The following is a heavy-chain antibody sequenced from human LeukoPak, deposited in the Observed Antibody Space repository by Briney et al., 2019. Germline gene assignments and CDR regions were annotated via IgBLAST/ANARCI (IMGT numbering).Heavy chain of an antibody. CDR2: ISSSSSYI. D-gene: IGHD3-22*01. J-gene: IGHJ3*02. CDR1: GFTFSSYS. CDR3: GVSWVVIPGHDAFDI. Sequence: PGGSLRLSCAASGFTFSSYSMNWVRQAPGKGLEWVSSISSSSSYIYYADSVKGRFTISRDNAKNSLYLQMNSLRAEDTAVYYCGVSWVVIPGHDAFDIWGQGTMVTVSS. V-gene: IGHV3-21*01.